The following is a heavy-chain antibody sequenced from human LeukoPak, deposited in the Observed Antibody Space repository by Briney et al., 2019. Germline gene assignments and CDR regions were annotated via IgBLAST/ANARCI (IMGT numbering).Heavy chain of an antibody. J-gene: IGHJ4*02. Sequence: GGSLRLSCAASGFTFSNAWMIWVRQAPGKGLEWVGRIKSKTDGGTTDYAAPVKGRFTISRDDSKNTLYLQMNSLKTEDTAVYYCTTGYKWELLSYFDYWGQGTLVTVSS. CDR2: IKSKTDGGTT. V-gene: IGHV3-15*01. CDR3: TTGYKWELLSYFDY. D-gene: IGHD1-26*01. CDR1: GFTFSNAW.